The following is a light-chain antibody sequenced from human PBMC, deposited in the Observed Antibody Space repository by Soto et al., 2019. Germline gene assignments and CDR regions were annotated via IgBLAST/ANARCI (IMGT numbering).Light chain of an antibody. J-gene: IGKJ2*01. CDR3: QQSYRTPYT. V-gene: IGKV1-39*01. CDR1: QTINSY. Sequence: DIPMTQFPSSLSASVGDRVTITCRASQTINSYLNWYQHKPGKAPKLLIYAASTLQSGVPSRFSGSGSGTDFTLTISSLQPEDFATYYCQQSYRTPYTFGQGTKLEIK. CDR2: AAS.